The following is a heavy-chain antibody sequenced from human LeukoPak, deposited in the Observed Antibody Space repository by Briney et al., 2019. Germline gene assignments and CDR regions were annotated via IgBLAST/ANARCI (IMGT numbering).Heavy chain of an antibody. CDR3: ARSPEYYYDSSGYSFDY. Sequence: ASVKVSCKASGYTFTGYYMHWVRQASGQGLEWMGRINPNSGGTNYAQKFQGRVTMTRDTSISTAYMELSRLRSDDTAVYYCARSPEYYYDSSGYSFDYWGQGTLVTVSS. V-gene: IGHV1-2*06. J-gene: IGHJ4*02. CDR2: INPNSGGT. D-gene: IGHD3-22*01. CDR1: GYTFTGYY.